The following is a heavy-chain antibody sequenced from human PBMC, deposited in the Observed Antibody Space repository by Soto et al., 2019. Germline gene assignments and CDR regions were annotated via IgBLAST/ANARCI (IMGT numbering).Heavy chain of an antibody. J-gene: IGHJ4*02. Sequence: PGESLKISCKAWRYSFTDYWSGGVRQMPGKGLEWMGFIYPGDSDTRYSPSFQGQVTISADKPISTAYLQWSSLKASESAIYFCASPTISWYYFDHWGQGTVVTVSS. CDR2: IYPGDSDT. V-gene: IGHV5-51*01. CDR1: RYSFTDYW. D-gene: IGHD6-13*01. CDR3: ASPTISWYYFDH.